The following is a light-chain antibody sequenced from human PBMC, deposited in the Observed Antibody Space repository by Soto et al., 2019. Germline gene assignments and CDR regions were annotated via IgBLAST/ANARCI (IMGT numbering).Light chain of an antibody. Sequence: QSVLTQPPSVSAAPRQTVTFSCSGSSSNIGNNAVNWYQQLPGKAPKLLIYFDDLLPSGVSNRFSGSKSGTSASLAISGLQSEDEADYYCAAWDGSLNAYVFGTGTKVTVL. CDR1: SSNIGNNA. CDR2: FDD. CDR3: AAWDGSLNAYV. V-gene: IGLV1-36*01. J-gene: IGLJ1*01.